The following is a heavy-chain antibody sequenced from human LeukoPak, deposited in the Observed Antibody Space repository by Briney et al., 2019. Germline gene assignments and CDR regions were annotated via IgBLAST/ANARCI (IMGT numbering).Heavy chain of an antibody. CDR2: ISGSGGST. CDR3: AKGPVVPAAKYYFDY. V-gene: IGHV3-23*01. J-gene: IGHJ4*02. D-gene: IGHD2-2*01. CDR1: GFTFSNYW. Sequence: GGSLRLSCAASGFTFSNYWMHWVRQAPGKGLEWVSAISGSGGSTYYADSVKGRFTISRDNSKNTLYLQMNSLRAEDTAVYYCAKGPVVPAAKYYFDYWGQGTLVTVSS.